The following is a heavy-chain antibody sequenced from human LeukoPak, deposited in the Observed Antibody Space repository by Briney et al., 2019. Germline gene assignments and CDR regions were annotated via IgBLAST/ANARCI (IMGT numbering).Heavy chain of an antibody. CDR3: ARQKGRMVRGVIHYYYYMDV. D-gene: IGHD3-10*01. CDR1: GYTFTSYY. Sequence: GASVKVSCKASGYTFTSYYMHWVRQAPGQGLEWMGIINPSGGSTGYAQKFQGRVTMTRDMSTSTVYMELSSLRSEDTAVYYCARQKGRMVRGVIHYYYYMDVWGKGTTVTVSS. CDR2: INPSGGST. V-gene: IGHV1-46*01. J-gene: IGHJ6*03.